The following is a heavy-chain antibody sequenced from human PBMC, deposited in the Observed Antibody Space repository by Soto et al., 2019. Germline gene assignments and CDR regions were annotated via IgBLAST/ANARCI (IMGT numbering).Heavy chain of an antibody. V-gene: IGHV4-34*01. D-gene: IGHD6-13*01. J-gene: IGHJ4*02. CDR2: INDRGST. CDR3: TSGFSGSSWYGDY. CDR1: GGSFRGHY. Sequence: SETLSLTCAVYGGSFRGHYWGGTRQPPGKGLEWIGEINDRGSTNYSPSLKSRVTISVDTSKNQFSLKLSSVTAADTAVYYCTSGFSGSSWYGDYWGQGTLVTVSS.